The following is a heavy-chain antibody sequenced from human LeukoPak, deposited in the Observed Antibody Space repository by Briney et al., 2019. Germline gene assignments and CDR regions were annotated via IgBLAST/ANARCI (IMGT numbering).Heavy chain of an antibody. Sequence: GGSLRLSCAASGFTFTSYSMNWVRQAPGKGLEWVSSISGGGAGTYYADSVRGRFTISRDNSKNTLYLQMDSLRAEDTALYYCAKDFVRYNIQFDYWGQGALVTVSS. V-gene: IGHV3-23*01. CDR1: GFTFTSYS. CDR2: ISGGGAGT. J-gene: IGHJ4*02. D-gene: IGHD1-14*01. CDR3: AKDFVRYNIQFDY.